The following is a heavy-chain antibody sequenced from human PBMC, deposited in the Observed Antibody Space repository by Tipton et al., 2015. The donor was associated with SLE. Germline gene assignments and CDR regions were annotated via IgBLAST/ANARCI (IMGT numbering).Heavy chain of an antibody. V-gene: IGHV4-31*03. CDR1: GGSISSGGYY. J-gene: IGHJ2*01. CDR2: IYYGGST. D-gene: IGHD3-16*01. Sequence: TLSLTCTVSGGSISSGGYYWSWIRQHPGKGLEWIGYIYYGGSTYCNPSPKSRVTISIDTSKNQFSLKLSSVTAADTAVYYCARKRLPDLDFDLWGRGTLVTVSS. CDR3: ARKRLPDLDFDL.